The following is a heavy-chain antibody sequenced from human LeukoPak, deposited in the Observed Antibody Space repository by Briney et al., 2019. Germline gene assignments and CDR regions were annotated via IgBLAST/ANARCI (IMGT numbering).Heavy chain of an antibody. CDR3: ARLTSYYYDSSGYFNWFDP. D-gene: IGHD3-22*01. J-gene: IGHJ5*02. Sequence: ASVKVSCKASGYTFTSYGISWVRQAPGQGLEWMGWISAYNGNTNYAQKLQGRVTMTTDTSTSTAYMELRSLRSDDTAVYYCARLTSYYYDSSGYFNWFDPWGQGTLVTVSS. V-gene: IGHV1-18*01. CDR1: GYTFTSYG. CDR2: ISAYNGNT.